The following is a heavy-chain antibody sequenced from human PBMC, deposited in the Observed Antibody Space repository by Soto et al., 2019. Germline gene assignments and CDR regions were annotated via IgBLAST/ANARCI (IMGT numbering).Heavy chain of an antibody. CDR3: ARSLFMVAPDNEPFDY. CDR2: ISGGGNDR. J-gene: IGHJ4*02. D-gene: IGHD5-12*01. V-gene: IGHV3-23*01. CDR1: GFPFSSYA. Sequence: VQLLESGGSLVQPGGSLTLSCAASGFPFSSYAMSWFRQTPEKALEWVAGISGGGNDRYDADFVQGRFTFSRDNSRNILYLQMNSLIADDTAMYFCARSLFMVAPDNEPFDYWGQGTLVTVSS.